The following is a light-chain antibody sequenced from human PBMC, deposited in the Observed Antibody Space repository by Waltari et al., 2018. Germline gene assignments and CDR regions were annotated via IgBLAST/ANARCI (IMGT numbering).Light chain of an antibody. J-gene: IGLJ2*01. Sequence: QSVLTQPPSVSGTPGQRVSISCSGSSSNIGTRSVNWYQQVPGKAPKPIIFSTNPPPAGVPGRVSCSKSGTSGFLAISGLQSEDEADYYCATWDDSLNGLFGGGTKLTVL. CDR3: ATWDDSLNGL. CDR1: SSNIGTRS. V-gene: IGLV1-44*01. CDR2: STN.